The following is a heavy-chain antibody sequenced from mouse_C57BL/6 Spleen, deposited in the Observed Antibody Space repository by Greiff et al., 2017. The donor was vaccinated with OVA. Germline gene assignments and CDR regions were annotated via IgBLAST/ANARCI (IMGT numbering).Heavy chain of an antibody. D-gene: IGHD1-1*01. V-gene: IGHV3-6*01. J-gene: IGHJ1*03. CDR2: ISYDGSN. Sequence: EVKLVESGPGLVKPSQSLSLTCSVTGYSITSGYYWNWIRQFPGNKLEWMGYISYDGSNNYNPSLKNRISITRDTSKNQFFLKLNSVTTEDTATYYCARGGGSSYGWYFDVWGTGTTVTVSS. CDR1: GYSITSGYY. CDR3: ARGGGSSYGWYFDV.